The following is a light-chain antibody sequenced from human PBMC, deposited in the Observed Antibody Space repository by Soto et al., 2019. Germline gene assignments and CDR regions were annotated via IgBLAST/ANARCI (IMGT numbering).Light chain of an antibody. CDR1: QSVSSN. J-gene: IGKJ4*01. Sequence: EIVMTQSPATLSVSPGERATLSCRASQSVSSNLAWYQQKPGQAPRLLIYGASTRATGIPARFSGSGSGTEFTLTVNSLQSEDFEVYYCQRYNNWQLSFGGGTKVDI. CDR3: QRYNNWQLS. CDR2: GAS. V-gene: IGKV3-15*01.